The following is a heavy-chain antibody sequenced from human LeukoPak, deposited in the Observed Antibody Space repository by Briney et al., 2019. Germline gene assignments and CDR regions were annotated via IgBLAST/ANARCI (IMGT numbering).Heavy chain of an antibody. J-gene: IGHJ4*02. Sequence: GGSLRLSCAASGFTFSSDWMHWVRQAPGKGLEWVSAISGSGGSTYYADSVKGRFTISRDNSKNTLYLQMNSLRAEDTAVYYCAKAPWRDIVLMVYAIWGQGTLVTVSS. CDR1: GFTFSSDW. V-gene: IGHV3-23*01. CDR2: ISGSGGST. D-gene: IGHD2-8*01. CDR3: AKAPWRDIVLMVYAI.